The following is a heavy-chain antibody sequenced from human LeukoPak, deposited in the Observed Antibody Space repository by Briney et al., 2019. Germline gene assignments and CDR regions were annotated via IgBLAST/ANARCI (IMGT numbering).Heavy chain of an antibody. V-gene: IGHV4-34*01. Sequence: PSETLSLTCAVYGGSFSGYYWSWIRQPPGKGLEWIGEINHSGSTNYNPSLKSRVTISVDTSKNQFSLKLSSVTAADTAVYYCAKDVHTLEQWLFDYWGQGTLVTVSS. D-gene: IGHD6-19*01. CDR3: AKDVHTLEQWLFDY. J-gene: IGHJ4*02. CDR1: GGSFSGYY. CDR2: INHSGST.